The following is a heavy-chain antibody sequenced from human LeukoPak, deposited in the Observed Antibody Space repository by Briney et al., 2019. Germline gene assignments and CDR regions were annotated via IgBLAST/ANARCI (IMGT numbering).Heavy chain of an antibody. D-gene: IGHD2-2*01. V-gene: IGHV3-23*01. Sequence: GGSLRLSCAASGFTFSSYSMDWVRQAPGKGLEWVSAISGSGGSTYYADSVKGRFTISRDNSKNTLYLQMNSLRAEDTAVYYCAKDAVPAVNYYYYYMDVWGKGTTVTVSS. J-gene: IGHJ6*03. CDR2: ISGSGGST. CDR1: GFTFSSYS. CDR3: AKDAVPAVNYYYYYMDV.